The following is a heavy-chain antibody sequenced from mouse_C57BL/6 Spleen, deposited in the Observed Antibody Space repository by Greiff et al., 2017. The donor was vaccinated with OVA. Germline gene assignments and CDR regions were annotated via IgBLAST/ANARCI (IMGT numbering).Heavy chain of an antibody. CDR1: GYAFTNYL. CDR3: ARGDRQLRLLWFAY. D-gene: IGHD3-2*02. CDR2: INPGSGGT. V-gene: IGHV1-54*01. J-gene: IGHJ3*01. Sequence: VQLQQSGAELVRPGTSVKVSCKASGYAFTNYLIEWVKQRPGQGLEWIGVINPGSGGTNYNEKFKGKATLTADKSSSTAYMQLSSLTSEDSAVYSCARGDRQLRLLWFAYWGQGTLVTVSA.